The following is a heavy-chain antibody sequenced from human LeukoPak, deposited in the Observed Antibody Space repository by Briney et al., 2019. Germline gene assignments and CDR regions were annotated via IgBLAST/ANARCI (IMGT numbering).Heavy chain of an antibody. Sequence: ASVKVSCKASGYTFTSYAMNWVRQAPGQGLEWMGWINANTGNPTYAQGFTGRFVFSLDTSVSTAYLQISSLKAEDTAVYYCARVMDSSGYYLFSIWGQGTMVTVSS. J-gene: IGHJ3*02. CDR2: INANTGNP. V-gene: IGHV7-4-1*02. CDR3: ARVMDSSGYYLFSI. CDR1: GYTFTSYA. D-gene: IGHD3-22*01.